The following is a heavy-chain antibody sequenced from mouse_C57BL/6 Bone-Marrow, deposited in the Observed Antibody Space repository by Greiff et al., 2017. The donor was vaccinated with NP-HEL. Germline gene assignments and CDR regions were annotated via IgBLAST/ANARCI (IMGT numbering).Heavy chain of an antibody. V-gene: IGHV5-12*01. CDR3: ARLYDGLPPWYFDV. J-gene: IGHJ1*03. CDR1: GFTFSDYY. CDR2: ISNGGGST. D-gene: IGHD2-3*01. Sequence: EVQLVESGGGLVQPGGSLKLSCAASGFTFSDYYMYWVRQTPEKRLEWVAYISNGGGSTYYPDPVKGRFTISRDNAKNTLYLQMSRLKSEDTAMYYCARLYDGLPPWYFDVWGTGTTVTVSS.